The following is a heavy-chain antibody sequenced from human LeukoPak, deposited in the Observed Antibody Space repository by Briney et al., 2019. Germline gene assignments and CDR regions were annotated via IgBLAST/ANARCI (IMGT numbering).Heavy chain of an antibody. CDR2: INNGGRT. CDR3: ARDPGSSQGIYYYYMDV. V-gene: IGHV3-53*01. D-gene: IGHD6-13*01. Sequence: GGSLRLSCVASGLIVSNNYMIWVRQAPGKGLEWVSVINNGGRTDYADSVRGRFTVFRDTSKNTVDLQMNSLRADDTAVYYCARDPGSSQGIYYYYMDVWGKGTTVTVSS. CDR1: GLIVSNNY. J-gene: IGHJ6*03.